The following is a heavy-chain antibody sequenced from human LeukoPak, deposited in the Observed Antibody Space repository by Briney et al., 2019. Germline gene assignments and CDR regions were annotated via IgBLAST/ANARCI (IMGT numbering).Heavy chain of an antibody. CDR2: IHFNGAT. Sequence: SETLSLTCIVSGGPMSNDGYYWSWIRQRPGTGLEWIGYIHFNGATYYNPSLKSRVTISVDTSKNQFSLNLNSVTAADTAVYYCARDRNDFWSGPFDCWGQGTLVTVSS. CDR3: ARDRNDFWSGPFDC. CDR1: GGPMSNDGYY. D-gene: IGHD3-3*01. V-gene: IGHV4-31*03. J-gene: IGHJ4*02.